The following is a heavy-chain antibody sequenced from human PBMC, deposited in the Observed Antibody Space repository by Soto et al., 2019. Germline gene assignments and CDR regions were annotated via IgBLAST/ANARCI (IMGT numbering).Heavy chain of an antibody. CDR2: ISWNSGSI. D-gene: IGHD3-9*01. J-gene: IGHJ3*02. CDR1: GFTFDDYA. Sequence: GGSLRLSCAASGFTFDDYAMHWVRQAPGKGLGRFSGISWNSGSIGYADSVKGRFTISRDNAKNSLYLQMNSLRAEDTALYYCAKDSRYVLRYFDWFHDAFDIWGQGTMVTVSS. V-gene: IGHV3-9*01. CDR3: AKDSRYVLRYFDWFHDAFDI.